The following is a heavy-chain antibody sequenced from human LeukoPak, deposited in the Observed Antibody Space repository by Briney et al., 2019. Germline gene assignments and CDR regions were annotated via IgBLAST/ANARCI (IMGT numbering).Heavy chain of an antibody. J-gene: IGHJ2*01. V-gene: IGHV3-23*01. Sequence: GGSLRLSCAASGFTFSSYAMSWVRQAPGKGLEWVSAISGSGGSTYYADSVKGRFTISRDNSKNTLYLQMNSLRTEDTTVYYCARRTGGGLVLLRIVNWYFDLWGRGTLVTVSS. D-gene: IGHD6-19*01. CDR1: GFTFSSYA. CDR3: ARRTGGGLVLLRIVNWYFDL. CDR2: ISGSGGST.